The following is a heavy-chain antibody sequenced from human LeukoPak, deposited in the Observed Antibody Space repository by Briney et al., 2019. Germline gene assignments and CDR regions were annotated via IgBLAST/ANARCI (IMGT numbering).Heavy chain of an antibody. CDR1: GGSISSYY. V-gene: IGHV4-4*07. CDR3: ARAMAPNWFDP. D-gene: IGHD5-24*01. J-gene: IGHJ5*02. CDR2: YTSGST. Sequence: ETLSLTCTVSGGSISSYYRSWIRQPAGKGLEWIGRYTSGSTNYNPSLKSRVTMSVDTSKNQFSLKLSSVTAADTAVYYCARAMAPNWFDPWGQGTLVTVSS.